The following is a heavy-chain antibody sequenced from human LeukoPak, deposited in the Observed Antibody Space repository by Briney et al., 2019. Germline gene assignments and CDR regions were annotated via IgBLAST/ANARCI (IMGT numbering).Heavy chain of an antibody. CDR1: GFTFSSYS. CDR2: INHSGST. V-gene: IGHV4-34*01. CDR3: ARGSRIAAAGS. Sequence: NPGGSLRLSCAASGFTFSSYSMNWVRQAPGKGLEWIGEINHSGSTNYNPSLKSRVTISVDTSKNQFSLKLSSVTAADTAVYYCARGSRIAAAGSWGQGTLVTVSS. J-gene: IGHJ5*02. D-gene: IGHD6-13*01.